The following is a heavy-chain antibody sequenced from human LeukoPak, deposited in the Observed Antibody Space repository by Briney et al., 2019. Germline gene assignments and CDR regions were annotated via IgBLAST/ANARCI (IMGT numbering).Heavy chain of an antibody. CDR3: ARGCAAAGTCWFDP. CDR1: GYTFTSYG. V-gene: IGHV1-69*13. CDR2: IIPIFGTA. Sequence: GASVKVSCKASGYTFTSYGISWVRQAPGQGLEWMGGIIPIFGTANYAQKFQGRVTITADESTSTAYMELSSLRSEDTAVYYCARGCAAAGTCWFDPWGQGTLVTVSS. J-gene: IGHJ5*02. D-gene: IGHD6-13*01.